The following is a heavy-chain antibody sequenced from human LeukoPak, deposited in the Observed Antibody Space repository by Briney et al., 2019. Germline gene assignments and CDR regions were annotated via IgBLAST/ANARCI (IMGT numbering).Heavy chain of an antibody. CDR2: ITHDGRST. V-gene: IGHV3-74*01. Sequence: SGGSLRLSCAASGLTFSNYWMNWVRQAPGKGLVWVSRITHDGRSTAYADSVKGRFTISRDNSKNTLYLQVNSLRAEDTAIYYCAKGGSATITTGGFDPWGQGTLVTVSS. J-gene: IGHJ5*02. CDR1: GLTFSNYW. D-gene: IGHD4-11*01. CDR3: AKGGSATITTGGFDP.